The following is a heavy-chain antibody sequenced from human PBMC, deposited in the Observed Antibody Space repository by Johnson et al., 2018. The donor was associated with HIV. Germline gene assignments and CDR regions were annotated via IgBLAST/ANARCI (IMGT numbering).Heavy chain of an antibody. Sequence: VLLVESGGDLVQPGGSLRLSCVGSGFTFSSYAMSWVRQAPGKGLEWVSAISGSGGSTYYADSVKGRFTISRDNSKNTLYLQMNSLRAEDTAVYYCAKERVTWSSRGDAFDIWGQGTMVTVSS. D-gene: IGHD5-18*01. J-gene: IGHJ3*02. V-gene: IGHV3-23*04. CDR1: GFTFSSYA. CDR3: AKERVTWSSRGDAFDI. CDR2: ISGSGGST.